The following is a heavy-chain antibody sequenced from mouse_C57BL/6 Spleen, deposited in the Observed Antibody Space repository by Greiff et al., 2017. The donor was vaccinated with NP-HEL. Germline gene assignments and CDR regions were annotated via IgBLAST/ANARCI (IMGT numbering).Heavy chain of an antibody. CDR2: INPNNGGT. CDR3: APIYYYGSSQFAY. Sequence: EVQLQQSGPELVKPGASVKISCKASGYTFTDYYMNWVKQSHGKSLEWIGDINPNNGGTSYNQKFKGKATLTVDKSSSTAYMELRSLTSEDSAVYYCAPIYYYGSSQFAYWGQGTLVTVSA. CDR1: GYTFTDYY. J-gene: IGHJ3*01. V-gene: IGHV1-26*01. D-gene: IGHD1-1*01.